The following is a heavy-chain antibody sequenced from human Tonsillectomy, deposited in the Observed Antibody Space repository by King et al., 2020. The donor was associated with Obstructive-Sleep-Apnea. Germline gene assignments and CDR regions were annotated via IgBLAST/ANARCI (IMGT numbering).Heavy chain of an antibody. CDR3: ARDLLREWELLFYFDY. Sequence: QLVQSGGGLVQPGGSLRLSCAASGFTFSSYSMNWVRQAPGKGLEWVSYISSSSTTIYYADSVKGRFAISRDNAKNSLYLQMNSLRAEDTAVYYCARDLLREWELLFYFDYWGQGTLVTVSS. D-gene: IGHD1-26*01. CDR2: ISSSSTTI. J-gene: IGHJ4*02. V-gene: IGHV3-48*04. CDR1: GFTFSSYS.